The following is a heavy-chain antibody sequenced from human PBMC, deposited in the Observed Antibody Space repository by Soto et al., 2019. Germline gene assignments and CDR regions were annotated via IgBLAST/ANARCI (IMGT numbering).Heavy chain of an antibody. CDR1: GFTVSSYH. V-gene: IGHV3-66*01. CDR3: ARDKITGLFDY. Sequence: PGGSLRLSCAASGFTVSSYHMSWVRQAPGKGLEWISVIYSAGSADFADSVKGRFTISRDNSKNTLYLQMSSLRAEDTAVYYCARDKITGLFDYWGQGTLVTVSS. CDR2: IYSAGSA. D-gene: IGHD2-8*02. J-gene: IGHJ4*02.